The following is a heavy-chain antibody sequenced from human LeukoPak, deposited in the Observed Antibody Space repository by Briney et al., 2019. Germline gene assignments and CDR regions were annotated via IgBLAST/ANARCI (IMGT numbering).Heavy chain of an antibody. V-gene: IGHV3-30*03. Sequence: GGSLRLSCAASGFTFSSYGMHWVRQAPGKGLEWVAVISYDGSNKYYADSVKGRFTISRDNSKNTLYLQMNSLRAEDTAVYYCATYSSSMAYYYYMDVWGKGTTVTVSS. CDR2: ISYDGSNK. CDR3: ATYSSSMAYYYYMDV. CDR1: GFTFSSYG. D-gene: IGHD6-6*01. J-gene: IGHJ6*03.